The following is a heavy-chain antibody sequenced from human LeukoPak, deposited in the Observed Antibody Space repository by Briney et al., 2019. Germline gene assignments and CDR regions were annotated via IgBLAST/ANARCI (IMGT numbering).Heavy chain of an antibody. CDR3: VRDSSGYQDFDD. D-gene: IGHD3-22*01. V-gene: IGHV4-30-4*01. CDR1: GVSISSGYYY. CDR2: IYYSGST. Sequence: SQTLPLTCTVSGVSISSGYYYWRWLRQPPGKGLVWIGYIYYSGSTYYNPSLKSRVTISVDTSKNQFSLKLSSVSAADTAVYYCVRDSSGYQDFDDWGQGTLVTVCS. J-gene: IGHJ4*02.